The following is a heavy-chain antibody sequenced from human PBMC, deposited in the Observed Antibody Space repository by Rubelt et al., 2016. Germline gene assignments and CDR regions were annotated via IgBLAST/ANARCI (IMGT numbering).Heavy chain of an antibody. CDR3: ARHELHAFNI. CDR1: GGSMTSYY. V-gene: IGHV4-59*08. Sequence: QVLLQESGPGVVQPSETLSLTCSVSGGSMTSYYWSWIRQPPGKGLKYIGYVYYSGETGYDPSLKSRVTISLDRSRGRFSLRRTAVTAADTAVYYCARHELHAFNIWGQGTMVTVSS. D-gene: IGHD4-23*01. CDR2: VYYSGET. J-gene: IGHJ3*02.